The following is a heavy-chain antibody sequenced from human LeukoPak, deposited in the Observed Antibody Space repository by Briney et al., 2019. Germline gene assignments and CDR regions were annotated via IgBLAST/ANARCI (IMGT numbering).Heavy chain of an antibody. V-gene: IGHV3-23*01. J-gene: IGHJ4*02. CDR1: GFTFSSYA. D-gene: IGHD3-10*01. Sequence: GGSLRLSCAASGFTFSSYAMSWVRQAPGKGLEWVSAISGSGGSTYYADSVKGRFTISRDNSKNTLYPQMNSLRAEDTAVYYCSRLWFGELTTFDYWGQGTLVTVSS. CDR3: SRLWFGELTTFDY. CDR2: ISGSGGST.